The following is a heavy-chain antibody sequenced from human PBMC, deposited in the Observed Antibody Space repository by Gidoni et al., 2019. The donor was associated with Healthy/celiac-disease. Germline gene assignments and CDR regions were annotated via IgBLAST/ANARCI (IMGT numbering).Heavy chain of an antibody. J-gene: IGHJ4*02. CDR3: AKTLRYYYDSSGYYSHFDY. CDR2: FDPEDGET. CDR1: GYTLTELS. Sequence: QVQLVQSGAEVNNPGSSVKVSCKVSGYTLTELSMHWVRQAPGKGLEWMGGFDPEDGETIYAKKFQGRVTMTEDTSTDTAYMELSSLRSEDTSVYYCAKTLRYYYDSSGYYSHFDYWCQGTLVTVSS. V-gene: IGHV1-24*01. D-gene: IGHD3-22*01.